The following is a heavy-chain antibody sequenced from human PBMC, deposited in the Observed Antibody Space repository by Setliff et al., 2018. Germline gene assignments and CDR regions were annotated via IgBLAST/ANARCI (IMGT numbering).Heavy chain of an antibody. CDR2: ISWDGGST. CDR3: AKDIGSSWYFGYYGMDV. D-gene: IGHD6-13*01. CDR1: GFTFDDYT. V-gene: IGHV3-43*01. J-gene: IGHJ6*02. Sequence: GGSLRLSCAASGFTFDDYTMHWVCQAPGKGLEWVSLISWDGGSTYYADSVKGRFTISRDNSKNSLYLQMNSLRTEDTALYYCAKDIGSSWYFGYYGMDVWGQGTTVTVSS.